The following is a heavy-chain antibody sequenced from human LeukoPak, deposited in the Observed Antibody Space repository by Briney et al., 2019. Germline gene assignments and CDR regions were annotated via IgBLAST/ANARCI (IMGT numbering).Heavy chain of an antibody. CDR1: GGSFSDYY. D-gene: IGHD3-22*01. J-gene: IGHJ3*02. CDR3: ARQSKNMIVVVSPHAFDI. CDR2: INHAGGT. V-gene: IGHV4-34*01. Sequence: SETLSLTCAVYGGSFSDYYWSWIRQPPGKGLEWLGEINHAGGTNYNPSLKSRVTISVDTAKNQFSLNLSSVTAADTAVYYCARQSKNMIVVVSPHAFDIWGQGTMVTVSS.